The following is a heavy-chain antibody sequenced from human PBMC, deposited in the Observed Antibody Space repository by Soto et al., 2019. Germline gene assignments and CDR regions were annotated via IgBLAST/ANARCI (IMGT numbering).Heavy chain of an antibody. CDR2: IYHSGST. CDR3: ARGLWEVGGAFAI. CDR1: GGSISCGGYS. J-gene: IGHJ3*02. D-gene: IGHD1-26*01. Sequence: SETLSLTCAVSGGSISCGGYSWRWIRQPPGKGLEWIGYIYHSGSTYYNPSLRSRVTISVDRSKDQFSLNLSSVTAADTAVYYCARGLWEVGGAFAIRGQGTMVTVSS. V-gene: IGHV4-30-2*01.